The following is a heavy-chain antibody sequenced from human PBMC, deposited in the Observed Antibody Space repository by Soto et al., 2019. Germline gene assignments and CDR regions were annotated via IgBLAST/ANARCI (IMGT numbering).Heavy chain of an antibody. Sequence: GSLRLSCAASGFTFSSYSMNWVRQAPGKWLEWVSSISSSSSYIYYADSVKGRFTISRDNAKNSLYLQMNSLRAEDTAVYYCARELYYYDSSGYPYPAFDIWGRGTMVTVSS. CDR3: ARELYYYDSSGYPYPAFDI. D-gene: IGHD3-22*01. CDR2: ISSSSSYI. CDR1: GFTFSSYS. J-gene: IGHJ3*02. V-gene: IGHV3-21*01.